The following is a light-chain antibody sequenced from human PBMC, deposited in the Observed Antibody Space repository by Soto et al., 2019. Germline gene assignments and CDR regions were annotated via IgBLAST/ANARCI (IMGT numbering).Light chain of an antibody. J-gene: IGLJ3*02. CDR2: DVS. CDR1: SSDVGGYNY. CDR3: CSYAGSPHWV. V-gene: IGLV2-11*01. Sequence: QSALTQPRSVSGSPGQSVTISCTGTSSDVGGYNYVSWYQQHPGKAPKLMIYDVSKRPSGVPDRFSGSKSGNTASLTISGLQAEDEADYYCCSYAGSPHWVVGGGTKLTVL.